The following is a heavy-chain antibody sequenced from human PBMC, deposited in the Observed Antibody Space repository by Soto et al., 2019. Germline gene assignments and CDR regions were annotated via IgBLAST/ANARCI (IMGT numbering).Heavy chain of an antibody. V-gene: IGHV4-31*01. CDR3: ARSLNGYAFDY. J-gene: IGHJ4*02. D-gene: IGHD5-18*01. CDR2: VHNSGST. Sequence: PSETLSLTYTVSGGSISSGSYFWTWIRQHPGKGLEWIGYVHNSGSTFYTPSLKSQVTISLDTSRNLFSLNLSSVTAADTAVYYCARSLNGYAFDYWGQGALVTVSS. CDR1: GGSISSGSYF.